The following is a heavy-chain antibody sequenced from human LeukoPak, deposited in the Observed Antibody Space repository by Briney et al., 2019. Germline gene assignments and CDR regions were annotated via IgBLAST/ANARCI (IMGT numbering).Heavy chain of an antibody. D-gene: IGHD4-17*01. CDR3: ARDLRTTGAFDI. J-gene: IGHJ3*02. Sequence: PGGSLRLSCAASGFTFSTYWMHWVRQAPGKGLVWVSRINSDGSSTRYADSVKGRFTISRDNAKNTLYLQMNSLRAGDTAVYYCARDLRTTGAFDIWGQGTMVTVSS. CDR2: INSDGSST. CDR1: GFTFSTYW. V-gene: IGHV3-74*01.